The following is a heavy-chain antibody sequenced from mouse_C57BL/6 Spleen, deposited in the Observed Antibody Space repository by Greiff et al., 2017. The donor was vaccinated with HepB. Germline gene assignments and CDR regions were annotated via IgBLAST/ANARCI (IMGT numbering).Heavy chain of an antibody. CDR3: ARSYDYDVYWYFDV. V-gene: IGHV1-52*01. CDR1: GYTFTSYW. CDR2: IDPSDSET. Sequence: QVQLQQPGAELVRPGSSVKLSCKASGYTFTSYWMHCVKQRPIQGLEWIGNIDPSDSETHYNQKFKDKATLTVDKSSSTAYMQLSSLTSEDSAVYYCARSYDYDVYWYFDVWGTGTTVTVSS. D-gene: IGHD2-4*01. J-gene: IGHJ1*03.